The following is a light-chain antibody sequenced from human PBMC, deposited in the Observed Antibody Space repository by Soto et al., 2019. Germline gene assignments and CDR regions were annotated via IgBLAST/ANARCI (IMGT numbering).Light chain of an antibody. V-gene: IGLV2-14*03. Sequence: QSALTQPASVSGSPGQSITISCTGTSSDVGFYNYVSWYQHYPGKAPKLMIYDVSNRPSGVSNRFSGSKSGNTASLTISGLQAEDEADDSCSSYTSSSTRVFGGGTKPTVL. CDR1: SSDVGFYNY. J-gene: IGLJ3*02. CDR3: SSYTSSSTRV. CDR2: DVS.